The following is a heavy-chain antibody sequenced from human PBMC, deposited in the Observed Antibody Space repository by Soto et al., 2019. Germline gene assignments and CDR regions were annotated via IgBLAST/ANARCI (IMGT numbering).Heavy chain of an antibody. J-gene: IGHJ3*02. D-gene: IGHD6-13*01. CDR2: IYDNGST. Sequence: PSETLSLTCTVSGGSISSGGYYWSWIRQHPGKGLEWIGYIYDNGSTNYNPSLKSRVTISVDTSKNQFSLKLSSVTAADTAVYYCARRYSSAFDIWGQGTMVTVSS. V-gene: IGHV4-61*08. CDR1: GGSISSGGYY. CDR3: ARRYSSAFDI.